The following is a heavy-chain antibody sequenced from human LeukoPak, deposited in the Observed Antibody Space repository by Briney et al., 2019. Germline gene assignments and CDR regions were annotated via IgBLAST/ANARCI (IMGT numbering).Heavy chain of an antibody. CDR1: GGSFIGYY. J-gene: IGHJ4*02. V-gene: IGHV4-34*01. CDR2: INHSGST. D-gene: IGHD2-2*01. CDR3: ARASPSRYCSSTSCYGYSYGSHGSPLDY. Sequence: SETLSLTCAVYGGSFIGYYWSWVRQPPGKGLEWIGEINHSGSTNYNPSLKSRVTISVDTSKNQFSLKLSSVTAADTAVYYCARASPSRYCSSTSCYGYSYGSHGSPLDYWGQGTLVTVSS.